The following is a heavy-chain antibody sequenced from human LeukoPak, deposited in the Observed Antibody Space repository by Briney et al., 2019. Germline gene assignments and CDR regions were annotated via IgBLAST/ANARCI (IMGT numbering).Heavy chain of an antibody. V-gene: IGHV3-21*01. J-gene: IGHJ4*02. CDR3: ARVRTAYYPDY. D-gene: IGHD3/OR15-3a*01. CDR2: ISSKSGYI. Sequence: PGGSLTLSCVASGFTFDTYTMNWVRQAPGKGLEWVSSISSKSGYIHYADSVKGRFIISRDNAKNSLSLQMNSLRAEDTAVYYCARVRTAYYPDYWGEGTLVTVSS. CDR1: GFTFDTYT.